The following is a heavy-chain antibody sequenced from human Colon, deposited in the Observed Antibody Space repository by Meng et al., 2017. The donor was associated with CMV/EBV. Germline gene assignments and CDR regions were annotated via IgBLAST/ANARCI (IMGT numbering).Heavy chain of an antibody. D-gene: IGHD3-16*01. V-gene: IGHV3-11*05. J-gene: IGHJ5*02. CDR2: ISPTGSDT. Sequence: QWQLVQSGGGLVEPGGSLRLSFAASGFIFSDYYMTWIREAPGKGLEWVSYISPTGSDTNYADSVRGRFTISRDNAKNSLFLQMSSLTAEDTAVYYCVKGHTMINPWGQGTLVTVSS. CDR1: GFIFSDYY. CDR3: VKGHTMINP.